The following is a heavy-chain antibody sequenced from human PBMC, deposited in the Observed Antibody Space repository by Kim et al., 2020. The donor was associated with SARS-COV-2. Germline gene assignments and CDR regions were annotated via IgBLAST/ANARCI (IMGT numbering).Heavy chain of an antibody. CDR3: ARANARGIREWRPAAIDY. V-gene: IGHV1-18*01. J-gene: IGHJ4*02. Sequence: ASVKVSCKASGYTFTSYGISWVRQAPGQGLEWMGWISAYNGNTNYAQKLQGRVTMTTDTSTSTAYMELRSLRSDDTAVYYCARANARGIREWRPAAIDYWGQGTLVTVSS. D-gene: IGHD2-2*01. CDR1: GYTFTSYG. CDR2: ISAYNGNT.